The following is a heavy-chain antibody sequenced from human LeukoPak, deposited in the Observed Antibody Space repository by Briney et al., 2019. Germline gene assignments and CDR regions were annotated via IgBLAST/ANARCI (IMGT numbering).Heavy chain of an antibody. D-gene: IGHD3-10*01. J-gene: IGHJ4*02. Sequence: GESLKISCKGSGYNFTTYWIGWVRQMPRKGLEWMGIIYPVDSKTRYSPSFHGQVTISADKSISTAYLWWSSLKASDTAMYYCAAGSGSYYELRWDYWGQGTLVTVSS. CDR1: GYNFTTYW. V-gene: IGHV5-51*01. CDR3: AAGSGSYYELRWDY. CDR2: IYPVDSKT.